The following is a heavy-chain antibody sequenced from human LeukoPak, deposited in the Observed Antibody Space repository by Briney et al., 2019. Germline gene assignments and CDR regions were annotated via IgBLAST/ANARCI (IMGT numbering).Heavy chain of an antibody. Sequence: SETLSLTCTVSGGSISSYYWSWIRQPPGKGLEWIGYIYYSGSTNYNPSLKSRVTISVDTSKNQFSLKLSSVTAADTAVYYCARVRFLEWLSPYYYYYYGMDVWGQGTTVTVSS. D-gene: IGHD3-3*01. CDR1: GGSISSYY. CDR2: IYYSGST. V-gene: IGHV4-59*01. CDR3: ARVRFLEWLSPYYYYYYGMDV. J-gene: IGHJ6*02.